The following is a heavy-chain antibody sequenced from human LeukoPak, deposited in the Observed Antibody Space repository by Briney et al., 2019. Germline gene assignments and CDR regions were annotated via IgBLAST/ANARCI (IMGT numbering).Heavy chain of an antibody. Sequence: RSLRLSCAASGFTFSSYGMHRVRQAPGKGLEWVAVIWYDGSNKYYADSVKGRFTISRDNSKNTLYLQMNSLRAEDTAVYYCARAYDSSGYYLYYFDYWGQGTLVTVSS. D-gene: IGHD3-22*01. CDR2: IWYDGSNK. J-gene: IGHJ4*02. V-gene: IGHV3-33*01. CDR1: GFTFSSYG. CDR3: ARAYDSSGYYLYYFDY.